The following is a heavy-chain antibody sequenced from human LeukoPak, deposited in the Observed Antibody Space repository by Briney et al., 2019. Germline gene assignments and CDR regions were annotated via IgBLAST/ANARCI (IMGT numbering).Heavy chain of an antibody. CDR3: ARGGWGGYNYVDY. J-gene: IGHJ4*02. V-gene: IGHV1-8*02. Sequence: ASVKVSCKASGYIFTSFDINWVRQAPGQGLEWMGWMDPNRGNTGYAPKFQGRVTMARSTSVTTAYMELSGLRSEDTAVYYCARGGWGGYNYVDYWGQGTLVTVSS. CDR2: MDPNRGNT. CDR1: GYIFTSFD. D-gene: IGHD5-24*01.